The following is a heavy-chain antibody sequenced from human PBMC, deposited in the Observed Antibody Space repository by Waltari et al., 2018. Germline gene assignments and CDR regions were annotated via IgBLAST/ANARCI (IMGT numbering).Heavy chain of an antibody. D-gene: IGHD1-26*01. CDR2: ICDDGGCT. J-gene: IGHJ4*02. V-gene: IGHV3-23*04. CDR3: TKDLAYTVGSSDY. CDR1: GFTFSAYA. Sequence: EVQLVESGGGLVQPGGSLRLSGAASGFTFSAYAMTWVRQAPGKGPEWVSTICDDGGCTHYADSVKGRFTISRDNSKNTLYLQMNGLRAEDTAVYYCTKDLAYTVGSSDYWGQGILVTVSS.